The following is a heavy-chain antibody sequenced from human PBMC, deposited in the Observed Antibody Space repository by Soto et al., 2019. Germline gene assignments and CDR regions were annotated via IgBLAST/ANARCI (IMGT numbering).Heavy chain of an antibody. CDR1: GFTFSSYG. V-gene: IGHV3-30*18. J-gene: IGHJ4*02. D-gene: IGHD2-15*01. Sequence: QVQLVESGGGVVQPGRSLRLSCAASGFTFSSYGMHWVRQAPGKGLEWVAVISDDGSNKYYADSVKGRFTRSRDNSKNTLYLQMNIRRAEDPAVYYCAKEGGWYWGQGTLVTVSS. CDR3: AKEGGWY. CDR2: ISDDGSNK.